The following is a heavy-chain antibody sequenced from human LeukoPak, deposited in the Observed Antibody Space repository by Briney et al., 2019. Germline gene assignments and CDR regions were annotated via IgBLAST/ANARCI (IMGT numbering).Heavy chain of an antibody. V-gene: IGHV4-59*01. CDR1: GGSISSYY. Sequence: SETLSLTCTVSGGSISSYYWSWIRQPPGKGLEWIGYIYYSGSTNYNPPLKSRVTISVDTSKNQFSLKLSSVTAADTAVYYCARRRYYDILTGYYTQTDAFDIWGQGTMVTVSS. J-gene: IGHJ3*02. D-gene: IGHD3-9*01. CDR2: IYYSGST. CDR3: ARRRYYDILTGYYTQTDAFDI.